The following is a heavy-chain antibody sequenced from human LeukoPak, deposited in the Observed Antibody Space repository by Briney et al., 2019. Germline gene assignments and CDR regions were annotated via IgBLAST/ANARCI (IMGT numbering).Heavy chain of an antibody. CDR3: ARGTHY. CDR2: INPNSGDT. Sequence: ASVTVSCKASGYTFTGYYIHWVRQAPGQGLEWMGWINPNSGDTNYAQKFQGRVTMTRDTSISTAYMELSSMRSDDTAVYCCARGTHYWAQGTLVTFSP. CDR1: GYTFTGYY. J-gene: IGHJ4*02. V-gene: IGHV1-2*02.